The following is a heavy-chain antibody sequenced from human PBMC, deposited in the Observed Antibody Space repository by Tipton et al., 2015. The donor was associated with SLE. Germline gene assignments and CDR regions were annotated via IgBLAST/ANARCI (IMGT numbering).Heavy chain of an antibody. J-gene: IGHJ6*02. CDR3: ARLPGLMVPTHYSMDV. CDR1: GYTFTSYG. V-gene: IGHV1-18*01. CDR2: ITAYNGNT. Sequence: QSGPEVKKPGASVKVSCKASGYTFTSYGITWVRQAPGQGLEWMGWITAYNGNTNYAQKLQGRVTMTTDTSTSTAYMELRSLRSDDTAVYYCARLPGLMVPTHYSMDVWGQGTTVTVSS. D-gene: IGHD3-10*01.